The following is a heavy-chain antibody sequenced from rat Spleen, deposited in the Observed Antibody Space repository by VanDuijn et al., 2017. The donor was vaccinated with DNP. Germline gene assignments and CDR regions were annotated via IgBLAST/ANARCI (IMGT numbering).Heavy chain of an antibody. D-gene: IGHD1-6*01. CDR3: ARRMYTTVLYAMDA. J-gene: IGHJ4*01. CDR1: GFTFSNYG. V-gene: IGHV5-34*01. Sequence: EVQLVESGGGLVQPGRSLKLSCLASGFTFSNYGMNWIRQAPGKGLEWVASISSSSSYIYYADTVKGRFTISRENAKNTLYLQMTSLRSEDTALYYCARRMYTTVLYAMDAWGQGTSVTVSS. CDR2: ISSSSSYI.